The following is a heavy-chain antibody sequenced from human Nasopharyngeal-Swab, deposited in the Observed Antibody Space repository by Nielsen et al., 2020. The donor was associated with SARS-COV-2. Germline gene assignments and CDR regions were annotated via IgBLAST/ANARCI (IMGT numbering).Heavy chain of an antibody. V-gene: IGHV4-34*01. CDR1: GGSFSGYY. CDR2: INHSGST. CDR3: ARSLAAAGYDY. D-gene: IGHD6-13*01. J-gene: IGHJ4*02. Sequence: GSLRLSCTVYGGSFSGYYWSWIRQPPGKGLEWIGEINHSGSTNYNPSLKSRVTISVDTSKNQFSLKLSSVTAADTAVYYCARSLAAAGYDYWGQGTLVTVSS.